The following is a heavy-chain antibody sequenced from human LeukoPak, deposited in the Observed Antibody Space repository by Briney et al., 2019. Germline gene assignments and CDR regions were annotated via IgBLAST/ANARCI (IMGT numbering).Heavy chain of an antibody. V-gene: IGHV1-2*02. J-gene: IGHJ6*03. CDR3: ARTVNTFYYYYMDV. Sequence: GASVKVSCKASGYTFTGYYMHRVRQAPGQGLEGMGWINPNSGGTNYAQKFQGRVTMTRDTSISTAYMELSRLRSDDTAVYYCARTVNTFYYYYMDVWGKGTTVTISS. CDR1: GYTFTGYY. CDR2: INPNSGGT. D-gene: IGHD5-18*01.